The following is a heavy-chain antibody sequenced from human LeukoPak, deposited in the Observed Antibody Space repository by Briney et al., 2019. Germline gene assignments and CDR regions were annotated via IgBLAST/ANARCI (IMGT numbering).Heavy chain of an antibody. J-gene: IGHJ6*02. Sequence: SSETLSLTCAVYGGSFSGYYWSWIRQPPGKGLEWIGEINHSGSTYYNPSLKSRVTISVDTSKNQFSLKLSSVTAADTAVYYCARDVPMAVTTKPNYYYGMDVWGQGTTVTVSS. D-gene: IGHD4-17*01. V-gene: IGHV4-34*09. CDR2: INHSGST. CDR1: GGSFSGYY. CDR3: ARDVPMAVTTKPNYYYGMDV.